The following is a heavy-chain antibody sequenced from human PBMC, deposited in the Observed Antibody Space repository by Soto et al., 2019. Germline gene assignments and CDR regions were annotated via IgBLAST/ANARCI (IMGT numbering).Heavy chain of an antibody. Sequence: VQLLESGVGLVQPGGSLRLSCAASGFTFRSYAMSWVRQAPGKGLEWVSGISGSGISTHYADSVKGRFTVSRENSKNTLYLQMNILRADDTEVYNCAKETVVHDWSFDLWGRGTMGTVSS. CDR2: ISGSGIST. J-gene: IGHJ2*01. CDR3: AKETVVHDWSFDL. D-gene: IGHD6-6*01. V-gene: IGHV3-23*01. CDR1: GFTFRSYA.